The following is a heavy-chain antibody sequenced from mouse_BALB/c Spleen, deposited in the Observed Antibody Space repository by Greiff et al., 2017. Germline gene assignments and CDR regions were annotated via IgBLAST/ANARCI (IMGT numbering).Heavy chain of an antibody. CDR3: ARQRGNYDAMDY. Sequence: EVKVEESGGGLVQPGGSLKLSCAASGFTFSSYTMSWVRQTPEKRLEWVAYISNGGGSTYYPDTVKGRFTISRDNAKNTLYLQMSSLKSEDTAMYYCARQRGNYDAMDYWGQGTSVTVSS. D-gene: IGHD2-1*01. V-gene: IGHV5-12-2*01. J-gene: IGHJ4*01. CDR1: GFTFSSYT. CDR2: ISNGGGST.